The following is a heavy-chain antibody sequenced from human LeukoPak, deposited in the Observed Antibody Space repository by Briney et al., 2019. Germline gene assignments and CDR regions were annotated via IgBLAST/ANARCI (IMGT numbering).Heavy chain of an antibody. D-gene: IGHD3-22*01. CDR3: ARFSSGYYHNFDY. J-gene: IGHJ4*02. CDR1: GGSISSYH. CDR2: IYYSGST. Sequence: SETLSLTCTDSGGSISSYHWSWIRQPPGKGLEWIGYIYYSGSTNYNPSLKSRVTISVDTSKNQFSLKLSSVTAADTAVYYCARFSSGYYHNFDYWGQGTLVTVSS. V-gene: IGHV4-59*01.